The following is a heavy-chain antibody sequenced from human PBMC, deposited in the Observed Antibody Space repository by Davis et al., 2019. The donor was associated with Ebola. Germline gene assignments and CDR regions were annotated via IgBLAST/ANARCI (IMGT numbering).Heavy chain of an antibody. V-gene: IGHV3-23*01. J-gene: IGHJ4*02. CDR2: ISGSGGST. D-gene: IGHD5-24*01. CDR3: ARGRWLHLGPIFDY. CDR1: GFTFSDYY. Sequence: GESLKISCAASGFTFSDYYMSWVRQAPGKGLEWVSAISGSGGSTYYADSVKGRFTISRHNSKNTLYLQMNSLRAEDTAVYYCARGRWLHLGPIFDYWGQGTLVTVSS.